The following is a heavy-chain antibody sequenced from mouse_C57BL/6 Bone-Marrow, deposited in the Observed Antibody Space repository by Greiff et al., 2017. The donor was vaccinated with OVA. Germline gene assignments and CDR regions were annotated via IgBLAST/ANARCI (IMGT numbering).Heavy chain of an antibody. CDR1: GFTFSSYA. CDR2: ISSGGDYI. J-gene: IGHJ4*01. V-gene: IGHV5-9-1*02. CDR3: TRDYYYGSPYAMDY. Sequence: EVQLQESGEGLVKPGGSLKLSCAASGFTFSSYAMSWVRQTPEKRLEWVAYISSGGDYIDYADTVKGRFTLSRDNARNTLYLQMRSLKSEDTALYYCTRDYYYGSPYAMDYWGQGTSVTVSS. D-gene: IGHD1-1*01.